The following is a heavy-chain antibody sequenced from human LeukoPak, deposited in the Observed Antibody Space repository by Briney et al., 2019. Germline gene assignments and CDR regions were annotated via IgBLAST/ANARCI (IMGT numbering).Heavy chain of an antibody. V-gene: IGHV4-34*01. Sequence: SETLSLTCAVYGGPFSGYYWSWIRQPPGKGLEWIGEINHSGSTNYNPSLKSRVTISVDTSKNQFSLKLSSVTAADTAVYYCARGYSSGWYGVVDYWGQGTLVTVSS. CDR2: INHSGST. D-gene: IGHD6-19*01. J-gene: IGHJ4*02. CDR1: GGPFSGYY. CDR3: ARGYSSGWYGVVDY.